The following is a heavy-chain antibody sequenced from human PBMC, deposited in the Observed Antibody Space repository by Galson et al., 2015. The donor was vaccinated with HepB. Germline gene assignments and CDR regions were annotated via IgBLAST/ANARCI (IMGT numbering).Heavy chain of an antibody. J-gene: IGHJ6*02. CDR2: IYYSGNT. Sequence: LTCTVSGGSLSGSYWSWTRQPPGKGLEWIGYIYYSGNTNYNPSLKSRVTMSLDISKNQFSLKLSSVTAADTAVYYCARSGTSTSWLYYYYGMDVWGQGTTGTVSS. D-gene: IGHD2-2*01. CDR1: GGSLSGSY. CDR3: ARSGTSTSWLYYYYGMDV. V-gene: IGHV4-59*01.